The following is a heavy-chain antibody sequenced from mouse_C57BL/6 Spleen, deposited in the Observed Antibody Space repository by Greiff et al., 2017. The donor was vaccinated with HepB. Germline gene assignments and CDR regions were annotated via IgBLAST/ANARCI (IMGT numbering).Heavy chain of an antibody. V-gene: IGHV3-6*01. J-gene: IGHJ3*01. CDR2: ISYDGSN. CDR1: GYSITSGYY. Sequence: EVKLVESGPGLVKPSQSLSLTCSVTGYSITSGYYWNWIRQFPGNKLEWMGYISYDGSNNYNPSLKNRISITRDTSKNQFFLKLNSVTTEDTATYYCAPYGNYVWFAYWGQGTLVTVSA. CDR3: APYGNYVWFAY. D-gene: IGHD2-1*01.